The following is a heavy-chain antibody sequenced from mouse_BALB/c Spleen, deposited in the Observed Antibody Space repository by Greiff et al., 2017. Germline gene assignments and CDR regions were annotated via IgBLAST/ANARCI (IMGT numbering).Heavy chain of an antibody. Sequence: EVHLVESGGGLVKPGGSLKLSCAASGFTFSSYTMSWVRQTPEKRLEWVATISSGGGNTYYPDSVKGRFTISRDNAKNNLYLQMSSLRSEDTALYYCARYRDYGTWFAYWGQGTLVTVSA. CDR3: ARYRDYGTWFAY. CDR1: GFTFSSYT. D-gene: IGHD2-1*01. CDR2: ISSGGGNT. V-gene: IGHV5-9*03. J-gene: IGHJ3*01.